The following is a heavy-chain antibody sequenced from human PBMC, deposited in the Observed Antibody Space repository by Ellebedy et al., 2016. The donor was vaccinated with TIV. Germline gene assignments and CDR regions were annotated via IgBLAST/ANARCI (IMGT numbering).Heavy chain of an antibody. V-gene: IGHV3-7*01. J-gene: IGHJ4*02. CDR3: ARYRGLLWFGETYFDY. Sequence: GESLKISCAASGFTFSSYWMSWVRQAPGKGLEWVANINQDGSERYYVDSVKGRFTISRDNAKNSLYLQMNSLRAEDTAVYYCARYRGLLWFGETYFDYWGQGTLVTVSS. CDR2: INQDGSER. CDR1: GFTFSSYW. D-gene: IGHD3-10*01.